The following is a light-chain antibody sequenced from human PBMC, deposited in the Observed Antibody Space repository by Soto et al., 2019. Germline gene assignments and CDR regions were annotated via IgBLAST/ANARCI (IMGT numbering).Light chain of an antibody. CDR1: QGISNH. CDR3: LQDHVSLT. V-gene: IGKV1-6*01. J-gene: IGKJ3*01. Sequence: AIQMTQSPSSLSASVGDRVTITCRASQGISNHLAWYQQKPGKAPKLLIYGASTLQSGVPSRFSGSGSDTDFTLTISGLQPEDFATYHCLQDHVSLTFGPGTTVDVK. CDR2: GAS.